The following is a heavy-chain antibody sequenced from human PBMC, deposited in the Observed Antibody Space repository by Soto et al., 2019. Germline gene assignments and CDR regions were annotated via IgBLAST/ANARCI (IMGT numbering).Heavy chain of an antibody. D-gene: IGHD3-3*01. CDR1: GFTFSSYA. CDR3: ARGTEFGVVLYYYYGMDV. Sequence: QVQLVESGGGVVRPGRSLRLSCAASGFTFSSYAMHWVRQAPGKGLEWVAVISYDGSNKYYADSVKGRFTISRDNSKNALYLQMNSLRAEDTAVYYCARGTEFGVVLYYYYGMDVCGQGTTVTVCS. V-gene: IGHV3-30-3*01. CDR2: ISYDGSNK. J-gene: IGHJ6*02.